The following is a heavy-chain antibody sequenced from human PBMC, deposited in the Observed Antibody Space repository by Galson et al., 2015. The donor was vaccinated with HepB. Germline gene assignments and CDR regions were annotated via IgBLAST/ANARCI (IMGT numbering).Heavy chain of an antibody. CDR3: SRGHLFGVI. CDR1: GFTFGDYS. Sequence: SLRLSCAGSGFTFGDYSLNWFRQAPGKGLEWVGFIRNKAYGETTQYAASVKGRFTISRDDSKSIAYLQMDSLKTEDTAVYFCSRGHLFGVIWGQGPLVTVSS. V-gene: IGHV3-49*03. D-gene: IGHD3-10*02. CDR2: IRNKAYGETT. J-gene: IGHJ4*02.